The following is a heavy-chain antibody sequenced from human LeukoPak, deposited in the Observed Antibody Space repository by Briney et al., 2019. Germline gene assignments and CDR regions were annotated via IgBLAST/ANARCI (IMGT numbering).Heavy chain of an antibody. J-gene: IGHJ4*02. CDR1: GFIFSDYA. V-gene: IGHV3-30*04. D-gene: IGHD1-26*01. CDR3: ATSLALVRFDY. Sequence: PGGSLRLSCAASGFIFSDYAMHWVRQAPGKGLEWVAVISYDGSNKYYADSVKGRFTISRDNSKNTLYLQMNSLRAEDTAVYYCATSLALVRFDYWGQGTLVTVSS. CDR2: ISYDGSNK.